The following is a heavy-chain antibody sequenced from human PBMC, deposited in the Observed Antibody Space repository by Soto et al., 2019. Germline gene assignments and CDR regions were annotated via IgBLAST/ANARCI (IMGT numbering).Heavy chain of an antibody. CDR2: SIPILGIE. CDR1: GGTFSSYI. Sequence: QVQLVQSGAEVKKPGSSVKVSCKASGGTFSSYIISWVRQANGQGRERMGRSIPILGIENYAQKFQGRVTITAYKSTSTAYMELISLLSEDTAVYYCAGPGDVAARPKDYYYCYMGVWGKGNTVTVSS. D-gene: IGHD6-6*01. V-gene: IGHV1-69*02. CDR3: AGPGDVAARPKDYYYCYMGV. J-gene: IGHJ6*03.